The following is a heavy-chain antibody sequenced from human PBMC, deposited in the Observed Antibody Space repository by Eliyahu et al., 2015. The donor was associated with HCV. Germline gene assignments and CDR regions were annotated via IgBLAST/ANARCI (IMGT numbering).Heavy chain of an antibody. Sequence: QVTLKESGPVLVKPTETLTLTCTVSXFSLXNARMGVXWXRQPPGKALEWLAXIFSNDEKSYSTSLKSRLTISKDTSKSQVVLTMTNMDPVDTATYYCARIGGPRREFDYWGQGTLVTVSS. V-gene: IGHV2-26*01. CDR2: IFSNDEK. J-gene: IGHJ4*02. CDR1: XFSLXNARMG. D-gene: IGHD3-16*01. CDR3: ARIGGPRREFDY.